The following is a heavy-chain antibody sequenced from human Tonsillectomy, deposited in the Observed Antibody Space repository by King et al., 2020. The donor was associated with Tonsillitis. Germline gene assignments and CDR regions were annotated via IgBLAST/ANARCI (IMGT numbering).Heavy chain of an antibody. D-gene: IGHD6-19*01. CDR2: IYYSGNT. V-gene: IGHV4-39*01. J-gene: IGHJ4*02. Sequence: QLQESGPGLVKPSETLSLTCTVSGGSISSSSYYWGWIRQPPGKGLEWIGSIYYSGNTYYNPSLKSRVTISVDTSKNQFSLKLSSVTAADTTVYYCARYHSSGWYYFDYWGQGTRVTVSS. CDR3: ARYHSSGWYYFDY. CDR1: GGSISSSSYY.